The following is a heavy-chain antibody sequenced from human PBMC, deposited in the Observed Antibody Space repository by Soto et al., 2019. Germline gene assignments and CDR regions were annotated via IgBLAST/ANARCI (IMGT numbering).Heavy chain of an antibody. CDR1: GITVTNCF. Sequence: EVQLVESGGGLVQPGGSLRLSCAASGITVTNCFMTWVRQAPGKGLEWVSVISSAGGTYYADSVKGRFTISRDNYRNTLYLPMNTLRAEDTAVYFCARDELGGAYDFWHGGQGTLVTVSS. CDR3: ARDELGGAYDFWH. CDR2: ISSAGGT. D-gene: IGHD3-3*01. V-gene: IGHV3-66*01. J-gene: IGHJ4*02.